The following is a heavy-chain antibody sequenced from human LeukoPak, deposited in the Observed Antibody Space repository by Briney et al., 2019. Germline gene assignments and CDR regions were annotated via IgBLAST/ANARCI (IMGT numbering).Heavy chain of an antibody. D-gene: IGHD3-3*01. Sequence: GGSLRLSCAASGFTFSSYAMSWVRQAPGKGLEWVSAISGSGGSTYYADSVKGRFTISRDNSKNTLYLQMNSLRAEDTAVYYCAKAGLRFLEWLFIFDYWGQGTLVTVSS. CDR1: GFTFSSYA. J-gene: IGHJ4*02. V-gene: IGHV3-23*01. CDR2: ISGSGGST. CDR3: AKAGLRFLEWLFIFDY.